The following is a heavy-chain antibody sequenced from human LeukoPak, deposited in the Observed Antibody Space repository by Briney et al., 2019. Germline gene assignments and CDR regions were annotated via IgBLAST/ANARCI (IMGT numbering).Heavy chain of an antibody. J-gene: IGHJ4*02. D-gene: IGHD6-19*01. CDR3: ARHAGSLGSGWYYFDY. Sequence: SGTLSLTCAVSGGSISSSNWWSWVRQPPGKGLEWIGEIYHSGSTNYNPSLKSRVTISVDKSKNQFSLKLSSVTAADAAVYYCARHAGSLGSGWYYFDYWGQGTLVTVSS. V-gene: IGHV4-4*02. CDR1: GGSISSSNW. CDR2: IYHSGST.